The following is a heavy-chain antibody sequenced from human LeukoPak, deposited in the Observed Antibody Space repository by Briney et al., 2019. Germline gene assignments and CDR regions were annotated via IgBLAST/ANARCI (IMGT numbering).Heavy chain of an antibody. V-gene: IGHV3-7*03. CDR2: INQDGSEK. J-gene: IGHJ4*02. CDR3: TRGSRQLGL. Sequence: GGSLRLSYAASGFTFSRYWMSWVRQAPGKGLEWVANINQDGSEKYYVDSVKGRFTISRDNAKNSLYLQMNSLTAEDTAVYYCTRGSRQLGLWGQGTLVTVSS. D-gene: IGHD6-13*01. CDR1: GFTFSRYW.